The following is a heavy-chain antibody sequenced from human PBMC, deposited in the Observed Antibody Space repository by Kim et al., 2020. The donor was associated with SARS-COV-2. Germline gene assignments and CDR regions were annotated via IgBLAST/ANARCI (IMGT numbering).Heavy chain of an antibody. D-gene: IGHD3-22*01. V-gene: IGHV4-31*03. CDR2: IYYRGST. CDR3: ARDYDSSGYYDI. J-gene: IGHJ4*02. CDR1: GGSLSSSGYY. Sequence: LSLTCTVSGGSLSSSGYYWSWFRQHPGKGLEWIGYIYYRGSTYYSPSLKSRLTISVDTSKNQFSLKLSSVSAADTAVYYCARDYDSSGYYDIWGQGILVTASS.